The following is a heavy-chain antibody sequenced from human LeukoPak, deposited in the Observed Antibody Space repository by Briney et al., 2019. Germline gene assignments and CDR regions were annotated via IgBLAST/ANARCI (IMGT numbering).Heavy chain of an antibody. V-gene: IGHV3-21*01. CDR2: ISGSSSYI. CDR1: GFTFSGYR. D-gene: IGHD1-26*01. CDR3: ARDMGEPVYGMDV. J-gene: IGHJ6*02. Sequence: GGSLRLSCATSGFTFSGYRMNWVRQAPGKGPEWVSSISGSSSYIYYTDSVKGRFTISRDNAKNSLVLQMNSLRAEDTGVDYCARDMGEPVYGMDVWGPGTTVTVSS.